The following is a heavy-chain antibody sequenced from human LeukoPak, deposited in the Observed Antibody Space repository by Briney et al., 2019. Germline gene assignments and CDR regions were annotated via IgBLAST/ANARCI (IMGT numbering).Heavy chain of an antibody. CDR2: IHPNTGTT. CDR1: KYTFTASY. D-gene: IGHD5-12*01. J-gene: IGHJ4*02. Sequence: GASVKVSCKASKYTFTASYIHWVRQAPGQRLEWMGWIHPNTGTTNFAQKFQGRVALTRDASITTAYMDLSSLRSDDTAMYYCARHSGEQWLSHFDYWGQGTLVTVSS. V-gene: IGHV1-2*02. CDR3: ARHSGEQWLSHFDY.